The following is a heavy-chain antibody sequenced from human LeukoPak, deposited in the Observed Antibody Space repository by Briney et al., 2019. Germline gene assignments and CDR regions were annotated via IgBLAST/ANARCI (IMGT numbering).Heavy chain of an antibody. J-gene: IGHJ4*02. V-gene: IGHV3-30*01. CDR2: ISYDGTNK. CDR3: ARGDRYSPFDY. Sequence: GRSLRLSCAASGFPFGSYAVHWVRQAPGKGLEWVAVISYDGTNKYYGDAVKGRFTISRDNSKNTLYLQMNSLRAEDTAVYYCARGDRYSPFDYWGQGTLVTVSS. CDR1: GFPFGSYA. D-gene: IGHD3-16*02.